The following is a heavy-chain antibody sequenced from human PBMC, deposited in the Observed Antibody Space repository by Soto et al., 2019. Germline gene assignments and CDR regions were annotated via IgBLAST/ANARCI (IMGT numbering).Heavy chain of an antibody. J-gene: IGHJ5*02. CDR1: GGSVSSGSYY. Sequence: SETLSLTCTVSGGSVSSGSYYWSWIRQPPGKGLEWIGYIYYSGSTNYNPSLKSRVTISVDTSKNQFSLKLSSVTAADTAVYYCARESRVIPAWGQGTLVTVSS. CDR3: ARESRVIPA. V-gene: IGHV4-61*01. D-gene: IGHD3-16*02. CDR2: IYYSGST.